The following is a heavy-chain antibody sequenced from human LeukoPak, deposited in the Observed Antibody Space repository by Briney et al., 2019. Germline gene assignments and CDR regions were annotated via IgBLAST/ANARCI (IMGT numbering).Heavy chain of an antibody. CDR2: MNPKSGNT. V-gene: IGHV1-8*02. CDR3: ARIRGFSYGLAFDL. J-gene: IGHJ3*01. Sequence: ASVTVSCKASGYTFINHWMHWVRQAPGQGLEWMGWMNPKSGNTGYAQNFQGRVTMARNTSISTAYMELSSLTSADTAVYYCARIRGFSYGLAFDLWGQGTMVTVSS. D-gene: IGHD5-18*01. CDR1: GYTFINHW.